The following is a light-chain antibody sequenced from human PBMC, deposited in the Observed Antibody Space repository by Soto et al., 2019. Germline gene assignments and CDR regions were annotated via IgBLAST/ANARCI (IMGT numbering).Light chain of an antibody. J-gene: IGKJ5*01. CDR2: GAS. CDR1: QSVSGN. V-gene: IGKV3-15*01. CDR3: QQYNNWLIT. Sequence: EMVMTQSPATLSVSPGERATLSCRARQSVSGNLAWYQQKPGQAPRLLIYGASTRATGIPARFSGSGSGTEFTLTISSLQSEDFAVYYCQQYNNWLITFGQGTRLEIK.